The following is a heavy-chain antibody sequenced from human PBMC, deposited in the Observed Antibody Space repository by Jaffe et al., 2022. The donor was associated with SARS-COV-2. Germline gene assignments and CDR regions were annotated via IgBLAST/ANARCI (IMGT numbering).Heavy chain of an antibody. V-gene: IGHV3-15*01. D-gene: IGHD2-15*01. CDR1: GFTFSNAW. CDR3: TTDTSGGSCYSSDY. Sequence: EVQLVESGGGLVKPGGSLRLSCAASGFTFSNAWMSWVRQAPGKGLEWVGRIKSKTDGGTTDYAAPVKGRFTISRDDSKNTLYLQMNSLKTEDTAVYYCTTDTSGGSCYSSDYWGQGTLVTVSS. J-gene: IGHJ4*02. CDR2: IKSKTDGGTT.